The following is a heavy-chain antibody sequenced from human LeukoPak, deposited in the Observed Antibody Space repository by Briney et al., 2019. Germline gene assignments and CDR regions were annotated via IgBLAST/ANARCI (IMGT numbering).Heavy chain of an antibody. CDR2: IYYSGGT. D-gene: IGHD3-10*01. CDR1: GGSISSYY. V-gene: IGHV4-59*08. Sequence: SETLSLTCTVSGGSISSYYWSWIRQPPGKGLEWIGYIYYSGGTNYNPSLKSRVTISVDTSKNQFSLKLSSVTAADTAVYYCARFGPLGSGRYYNRGYYYYGLDVWGQGTTVTVSS. CDR3: ARFGPLGSGRYYNRGYYYYGLDV. J-gene: IGHJ6*02.